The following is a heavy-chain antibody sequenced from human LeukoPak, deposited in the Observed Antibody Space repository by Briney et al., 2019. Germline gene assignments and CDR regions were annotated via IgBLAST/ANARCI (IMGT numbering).Heavy chain of an antibody. J-gene: IGHJ6*03. D-gene: IGHD2-2*01. CDR3: AKEWCSSSSCYDYYMDV. CDR1: GGSISSYY. V-gene: IGHV4-4*07. CDR2: IYTSGST. Sequence: SETLSLTCTVSGGSISSYYWSWIRQPAGKGLEWIGRIYTSGSTNYNPSLKSRVTMSVDVSKNQVSLKLSSVTAADTAVYYCAKEWCSSSSCYDYYMDVWGKGTTVTVS.